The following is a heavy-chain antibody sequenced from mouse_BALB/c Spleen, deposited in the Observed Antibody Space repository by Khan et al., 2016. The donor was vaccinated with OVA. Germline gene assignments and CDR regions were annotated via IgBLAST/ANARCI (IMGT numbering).Heavy chain of an antibody. V-gene: IGHV1S132*01. D-gene: IGHD3-2*02. CDR2: IYPGTDNS. CDR1: GYIFTSYW. Sequence: QVQLQQPGAELVRPGASVKLSCKTSGYIFTSYWIHWVKQRSGQGLEWIARIYPGTDNSYYNEKFKDKATLTADKSSSTAYMPLSSLKYEDSEVYFCAREEAMCHFDHWGQGTTLTGSS. CDR3: AREEAMCHFDH. J-gene: IGHJ2*01.